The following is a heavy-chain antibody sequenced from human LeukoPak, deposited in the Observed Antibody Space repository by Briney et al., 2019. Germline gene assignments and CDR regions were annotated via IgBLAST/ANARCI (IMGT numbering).Heavy chain of an antibody. Sequence: SETLSLTCTVSGGSISSSSYYWGWIRQPPGKGLEWIGSIYYSGSTYYNPSLKSRVTISVDTSKNQFSLKLSSVTAADTAVYYCARLGDLNYYYYMDVWGKGTTVTVSS. V-gene: IGHV4-39*07. D-gene: IGHD3-10*01. CDR3: ARLGDLNYYYYMDV. CDR2: IYYSGST. J-gene: IGHJ6*03. CDR1: GGSISSSSYY.